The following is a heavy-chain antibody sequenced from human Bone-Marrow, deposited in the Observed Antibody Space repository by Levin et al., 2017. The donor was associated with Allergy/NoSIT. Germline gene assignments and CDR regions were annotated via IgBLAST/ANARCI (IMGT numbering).Heavy chain of an antibody. CDR2: INHSGST. CDR3: ARGLGYCSSTSCYDGSFDY. D-gene: IGHD2-2*01. CDR1: GGSFSGYY. V-gene: IGHV4-34*01. J-gene: IGHJ4*02. Sequence: GSLRLSCAVYGGSFSGYYWSWIRQPPGKGLEWIGEINHSGSTNYNPSLKSRVTISVDTSKNQFSLKLSSVTAADTAVYYCARGLGYCSSTSCYDGSFDYWGQGTLVTVSS.